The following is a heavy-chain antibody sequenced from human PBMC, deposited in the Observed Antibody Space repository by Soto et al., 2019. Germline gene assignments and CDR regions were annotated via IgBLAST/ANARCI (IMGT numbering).Heavy chain of an antibody. CDR2: MYFSGST. CDR3: ARGSGWYFH. CDR1: GDSISGSS. V-gene: IGHV4-59*01. D-gene: IGHD6-19*01. Sequence: ETLSLTCTVSGDSISGSSWSWIRQPPGKGLEWIAYMYFSGSTNYNPSLKSRVTISVDTSKNQFSLKLSSVTAADTAVYYCARGSGWYFHWGQGTLVTVSS. J-gene: IGHJ4*02.